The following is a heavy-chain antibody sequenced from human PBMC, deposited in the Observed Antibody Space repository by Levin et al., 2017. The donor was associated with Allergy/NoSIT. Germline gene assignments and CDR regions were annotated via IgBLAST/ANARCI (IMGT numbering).Heavy chain of an antibody. J-gene: IGHJ4*02. V-gene: IGHV3-7*04. D-gene: IGHD3-9*01. Sequence: GGSLRLSCAASGFTFSSYWMSWVRQAPGKGLEWVANIKQDGSEKYYVDSVKGRFTISRDNAKNSLYLQMNSLRAEDTAVYYCARELRYFDWLSGPPDYWGQGTLVTVSS. CDR3: ARELRYFDWLSGPPDY. CDR1: GFTFSSYW. CDR2: IKQDGSEK.